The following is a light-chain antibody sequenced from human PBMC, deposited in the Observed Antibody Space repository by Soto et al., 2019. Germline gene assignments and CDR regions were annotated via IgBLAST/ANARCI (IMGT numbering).Light chain of an antibody. CDR2: EVT. J-gene: IGLJ3*02. CDR3: TSFTTTNTWV. V-gene: IGLV2-14*01. Sequence: QSVLTQPNSVSGSPGQSITISCTGTSSDVGSYNFVSWFQQHPGKAPKLIIYEVTNRPSGVSYRFSGSKSGNTASLTISGLQAEDEADYYCTSFTTTNTWVFGGGTKLTVL. CDR1: SSDVGSYNF.